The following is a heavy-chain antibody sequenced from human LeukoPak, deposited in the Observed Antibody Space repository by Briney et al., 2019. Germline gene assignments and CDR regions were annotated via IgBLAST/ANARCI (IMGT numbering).Heavy chain of an antibody. Sequence: GGSLRLSCAASGFTFSSYAMSWVRQAPGKGLEWVSAISGSGGSTYYADSVKGRFTISRDNSKNTLYLQMNSLRAEDTAVYYCAKDSVAGDGYNWRGSNWFDPWGQGTLVTVSS. CDR3: AKDSVAGDGYNWRGSNWFDP. J-gene: IGHJ5*02. D-gene: IGHD5-24*01. CDR2: ISGSGGST. CDR1: GFTFSSYA. V-gene: IGHV3-23*01.